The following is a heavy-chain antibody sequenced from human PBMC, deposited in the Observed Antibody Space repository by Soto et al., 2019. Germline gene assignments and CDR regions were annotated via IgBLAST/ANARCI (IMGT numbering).Heavy chain of an antibody. V-gene: IGHV1-46*01. CDR1: GYTFTSYY. CDR2: INPSGGST. J-gene: IGHJ6*01. Sequence: ASVKVSCKASGYTFTSYYMHWVRQAPGQGLEWMGIINPSGGSTSYAQKFQGRVTMTRDTSTSTVYMELSSLRSEDTAVYYCAETLPIFGVDCRVWRLTVLDFQTRG. D-gene: IGHD2-21*02. CDR3: AETLPIFGVDCRVWRLTVLDFQT.